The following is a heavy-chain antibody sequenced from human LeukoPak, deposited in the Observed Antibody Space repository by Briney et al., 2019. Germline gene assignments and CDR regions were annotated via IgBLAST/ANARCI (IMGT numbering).Heavy chain of an antibody. J-gene: IGHJ4*02. V-gene: IGHV3-33*06. D-gene: IGHD6-19*01. Sequence: GGSLRLPCAASGFSFNTYGIHWVRQAPGKGLEWVAVIWHDGSAQFYGDSVKGRFTISRDDSKNTVYLQMDSLRVEDTALYYCAKDGRSGWSGHFDYGGQGTLVTVSS. CDR3: AKDGRSGWSGHFDY. CDR1: GFSFNTYG. CDR2: IWHDGSAQ.